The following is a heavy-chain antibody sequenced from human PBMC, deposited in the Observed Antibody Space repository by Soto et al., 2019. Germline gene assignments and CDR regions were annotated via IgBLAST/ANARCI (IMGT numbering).Heavy chain of an antibody. CDR2: IIPILGIA. D-gene: IGHD1-1*01. Sequence: GASVKVSCKASGGTFSSYTISWVRQAPGQGLEWMGRIIPILGIANYAQKVQGRVTITADKSTSTAYMELSSLRSEDTAVYYCARDRTEEGGFAFEIWGQGTMVTVSS. CDR1: GGTFSSYT. CDR3: ARDRTEEGGFAFEI. V-gene: IGHV1-69*04. J-gene: IGHJ3*02.